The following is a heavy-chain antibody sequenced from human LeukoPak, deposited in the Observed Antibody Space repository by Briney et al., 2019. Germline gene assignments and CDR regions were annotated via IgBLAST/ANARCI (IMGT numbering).Heavy chain of an antibody. CDR2: LYYSGST. J-gene: IGHJ4*02. V-gene: IGHV4-39*01. Sequence: SETLSLTCTVSGGSISSSSYYWGWIRQPPGKGLEWIGSLYYSGSTYYNPSLKGRVTISVDTSKNQFSLKLSSVTAADTAVYYCATQNSGWYGGRDYWGQGTLVTVSS. D-gene: IGHD6-19*01. CDR1: GGSISSSSYY. CDR3: ATQNSGWYGGRDY.